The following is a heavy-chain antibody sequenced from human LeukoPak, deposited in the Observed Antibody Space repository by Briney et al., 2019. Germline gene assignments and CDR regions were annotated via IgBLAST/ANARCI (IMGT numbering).Heavy chain of an antibody. CDR2: ISSSSSYI. CDR3: ARDDRAAADDYYYGMDV. V-gene: IGHV3-21*01. Sequence: GGSLRLSCAASGFTFSSYSMNWVRQAPGKGLEWVSSISSSSSYIYYADSVKGRFTISRDNAKNSLYLQMNSLRAEDTAVYYCARDDRAAADDYYYGMDVWGQGTTVTVSS. D-gene: IGHD6-13*01. CDR1: GFTFSSYS. J-gene: IGHJ6*02.